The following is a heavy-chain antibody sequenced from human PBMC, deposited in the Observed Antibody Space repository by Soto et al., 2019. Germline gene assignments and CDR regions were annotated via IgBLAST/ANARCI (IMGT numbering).Heavy chain of an antibody. D-gene: IGHD2-15*01. J-gene: IGHJ4*02. CDR1: GFTFSSYW. V-gene: IGHV3-74*01. Sequence: EVQLVESGGGLVQPWGSLRLSCAASGFTFSSYWMHWVRQATGKGLVWVSRINSDGSSTSYADSVKGRFTISRDNAKNTLYLQMNSLRAEDTAVYYCVRTSLVVAAATREDYRGQGTLVTVSS. CDR2: INSDGSST. CDR3: VRTSLVVAAATREDY.